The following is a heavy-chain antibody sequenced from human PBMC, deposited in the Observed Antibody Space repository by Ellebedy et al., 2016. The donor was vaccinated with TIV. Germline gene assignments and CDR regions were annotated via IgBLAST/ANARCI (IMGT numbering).Heavy chain of an antibody. D-gene: IGHD5-18*01. V-gene: IGHV3-7*01. Sequence: PGGSLRLSCATSGFTFGGYGIHWVRQAPGKGLEWVANIKEDGSEKYYVDSVKGRFTISRDNAKNSLYLQMNSLRAEDTAVYYCTKAGYSYGYAWFDPWGQGTLVTVSS. CDR3: TKAGYSYGYAWFDP. J-gene: IGHJ5*02. CDR2: IKEDGSEK. CDR1: GFTFGGYG.